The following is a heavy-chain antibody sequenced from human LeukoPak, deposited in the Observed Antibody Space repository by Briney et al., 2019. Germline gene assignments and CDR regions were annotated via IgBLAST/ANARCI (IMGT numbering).Heavy chain of an antibody. CDR1: GYTFTSYD. V-gene: IGHV1-69*13. Sequence: SVKVSCKASGYTFTSYDISWVRQAPGQGLEWMGGIIPIFGTANYAQKFQGRVTITADESTSTAYMELSSLRSEDTAVYYCAREGYCSSTSCARRYYYMDVWGKGTTVTVSS. D-gene: IGHD2-2*01. CDR3: AREGYCSSTSCARRYYYMDV. CDR2: IIPIFGTA. J-gene: IGHJ6*03.